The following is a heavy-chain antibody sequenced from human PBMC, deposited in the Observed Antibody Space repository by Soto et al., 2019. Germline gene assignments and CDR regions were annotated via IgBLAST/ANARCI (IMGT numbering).Heavy chain of an antibody. CDR3: ARGRIAASIHDAFEM. J-gene: IGHJ3*02. Sequence: QGQLLQSGDEVKTPGASVRVSCRASGYPFTSYGISWVRQAPGQGLEWVAWISAYNGKRDTAQEFQGRVTMTLDTSTDTAHMDLGDLTSADTAVYYCARGRIAASIHDAFEMWGQGTKVTVSS. CDR1: GYPFTSYG. CDR2: ISAYNGKR. V-gene: IGHV1-18*01. D-gene: IGHD5-12*01.